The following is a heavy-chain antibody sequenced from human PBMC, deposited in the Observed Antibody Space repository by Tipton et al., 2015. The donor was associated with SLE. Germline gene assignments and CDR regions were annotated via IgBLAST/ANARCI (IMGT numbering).Heavy chain of an antibody. V-gene: IGHV3-48*03. CDR2: ISSSGTDI. Sequence: SLRLSCVASGISLTRYEMNWVRQAPGKGLEWVAQISSSGTDIYYADSVKGRFTISRDNAENSLCLQMNGLRPEDTAVYYCARVHSSGHNYYDMDVWGQGTTLTVSS. CDR3: ARVHSSGHNYYDMDV. CDR1: GISLTRYE. J-gene: IGHJ6*02. D-gene: IGHD3-22*01.